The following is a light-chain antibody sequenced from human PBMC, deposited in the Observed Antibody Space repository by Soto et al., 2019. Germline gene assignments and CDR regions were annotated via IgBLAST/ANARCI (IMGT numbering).Light chain of an antibody. Sequence: EIVLTQSPGTLSLSPGERAALSCRASQSVSSRYLAWYQQKPGQAPRLLIYGASTRATGIPARISGSGSGTEFTLTISALQSEDFALYFCQQYNNWPSITFGQGTRLEIK. CDR3: QQYNNWPSIT. J-gene: IGKJ5*01. CDR2: GAS. CDR1: QSVSSRY. V-gene: IGKV3-15*01.